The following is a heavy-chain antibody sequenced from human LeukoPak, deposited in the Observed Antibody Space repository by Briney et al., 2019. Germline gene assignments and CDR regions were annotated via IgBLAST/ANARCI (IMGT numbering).Heavy chain of an antibody. V-gene: IGHV3-23*01. J-gene: IGHJ4*02. CDR2: ISGSGGST. CDR3: AKVPPMVRGAISLYYFDY. Sequence: PGGSLRLSCAASGFTFSSYAMSWVRQAPGKGLEWVSAISGSGGSTDYADSVKGRFTISRDNSKNTLYLQMNSLRAEDTAVYYCAKVPPMVRGAISLYYFDYWGQGTLVTVSS. D-gene: IGHD3-10*01. CDR1: GFTFSSYA.